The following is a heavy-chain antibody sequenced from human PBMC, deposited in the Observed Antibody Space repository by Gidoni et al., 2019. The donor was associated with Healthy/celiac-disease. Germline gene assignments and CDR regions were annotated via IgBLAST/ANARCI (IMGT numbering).Heavy chain of an antibody. CDR1: GFTFADYA. CDR2: ISGKSGSI. J-gene: IGHJ3*02. D-gene: IGHD3-10*01. CDR3: EKDRRGRGVPDAFDI. Sequence: EVQLVESGGGLVQPGRSLRLSCAASGFTFADYAMHWVRQAPGKGLGWVLGISGKSGSIGYANSGKGRFTISRDNAKNALYLQMNSLRAEERALYYCEKDRRGRGVPDAFDIWGQGTMVTVSS. V-gene: IGHV3-9*01.